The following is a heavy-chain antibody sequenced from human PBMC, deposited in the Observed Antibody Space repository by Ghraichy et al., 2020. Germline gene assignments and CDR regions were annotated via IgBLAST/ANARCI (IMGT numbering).Heavy chain of an antibody. CDR1: GLTFSSYA. Sequence: GESLNISCAASGLTFSSYAMNWVRQAPGKGLEWVSGISGSGGSTYYADSVKGRFTISRDNSKNTLFLQMNSLRAEDTAVYYCANEKDSGSWYRVGFDYWGQGTLVTVSS. J-gene: IGHJ4*02. D-gene: IGHD6-13*01. CDR3: ANEKDSGSWYRVGFDY. V-gene: IGHV3-23*01. CDR2: ISGSGGST.